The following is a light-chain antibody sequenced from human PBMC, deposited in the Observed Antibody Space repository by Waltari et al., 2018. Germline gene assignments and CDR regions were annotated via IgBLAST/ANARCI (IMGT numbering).Light chain of an antibody. CDR2: GAS. CDR1: RSVSISF. Sequence: EIVLTQSPGTLSLSPGDRAPLSSRPSRSVSISFLAWNQQKPGQAPRHLIYGASSRATGIPDRFSGSGAGTDVTLTISRLGPEDVAVYYCQQYGSSPPGIRTFGPGTKVDIK. V-gene: IGKV3-20*01. CDR3: QQYGSSPPGIRT. J-gene: IGKJ3*01.